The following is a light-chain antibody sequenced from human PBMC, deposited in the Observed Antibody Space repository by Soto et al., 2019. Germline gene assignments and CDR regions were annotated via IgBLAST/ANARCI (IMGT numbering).Light chain of an antibody. CDR2: LEGSGSY. J-gene: IGLJ3*02. Sequence: QPVLTQSSSASASLGSSVKLTCTLSSGHSSYIIAWHQQQPGKAPRYLMKLEGSGSYNKGSGVPDRFSGSSSGADRHLTISILLFEDEAAYYFDPLDSNTHWVFGGGTKLTVL. V-gene: IGLV4-60*02. CDR1: SGHSSYI. CDR3: DPLDSNTHWV.